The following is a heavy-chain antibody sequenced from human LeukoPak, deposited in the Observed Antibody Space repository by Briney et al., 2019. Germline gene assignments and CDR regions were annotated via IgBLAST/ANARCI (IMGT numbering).Heavy chain of an antibody. CDR1: GFTFSSYE. CDR3: ARELAAAGTGYFDY. D-gene: IGHD6-13*01. Sequence: GGSLRLSCAASGFTFSSYEMNWVRQAPGKGLEWVSYISSSGSTIYYADSVKGRFTISRDNAQNSLFLQMDSLRVEDTAVYYCARELAAAGTGYFDYWGQGTMVTVSS. J-gene: IGHJ4*02. CDR2: ISSSGSTI. V-gene: IGHV3-48*03.